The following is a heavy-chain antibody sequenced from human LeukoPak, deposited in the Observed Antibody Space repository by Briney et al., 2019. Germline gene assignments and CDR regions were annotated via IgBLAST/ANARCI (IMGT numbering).Heavy chain of an antibody. J-gene: IGHJ4*03. V-gene: IGHV4-34*01. D-gene: IGHD1-1*01. Sequence: PSEPLSLTCAVYGRSFSTYYWSWIRQSPGKGQEWIAEINHRGDTNYNPSVKSRVTISVDTSKNQFSLRLISLTAADTAVYYCARGPTISETGYFDYWGQGTPVTVSS. CDR2: INHRGDT. CDR1: GRSFSTYY. CDR3: ARGPTISETGYFDY.